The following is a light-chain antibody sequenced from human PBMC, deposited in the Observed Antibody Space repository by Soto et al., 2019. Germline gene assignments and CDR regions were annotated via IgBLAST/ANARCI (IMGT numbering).Light chain of an antibody. V-gene: IGLV4-69*01. CDR2: LNSDGSH. J-gene: IGLJ7*01. CDR3: QTWGTGFRV. Sequence: QPVLTQSPSASASLGASVKLTCTLSSGHSSYAIAWHQQQPEKGPRYLMNLNSDGSHSKGDGIPDRFSGSSSGAERYLTISSLQSEDEADYSCQTWGTGFRVFGGGTQLPVL. CDR1: SGHSSYA.